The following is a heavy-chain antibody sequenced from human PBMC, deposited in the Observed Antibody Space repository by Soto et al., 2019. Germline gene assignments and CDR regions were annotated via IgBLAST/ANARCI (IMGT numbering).Heavy chain of an antibody. CDR1: GFTFDNYA. CDR3: EKGSESSAREYPVDS. D-gene: IGHD6-19*01. CDR2: ISWNGDNI. Sequence: SLRLSCAASGFTFDNYAMHWVRQVPGKGLEWVSGISWNGDNIAYADSVKGRLTISRDNAKNSLYLQMNSLRGEDTALYYCEKGSESSAREYPVDSWGQGPMVPVSS. J-gene: IGHJ4*02. V-gene: IGHV3-9*01.